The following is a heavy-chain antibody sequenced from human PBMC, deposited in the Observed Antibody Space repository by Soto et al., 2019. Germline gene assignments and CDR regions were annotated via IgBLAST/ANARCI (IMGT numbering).Heavy chain of an antibody. V-gene: IGHV1-8*01. CDR1: GYTFTSYD. J-gene: IGHJ4*02. CDR3: AIRAETTAWNGCGAYKYYFDF. Sequence: ASVKVSCKASGYTFTSYDIYCVRQATGQGLEWMGWMNPNTGNSAYAQKFQGRVTMTSDASTNTVHLQQNSLRSEETAVYYCAIRAETTAWNGCGAYKYYFDFWGQGTPVTVSS. CDR2: MNPNTGNS. D-gene: IGHD1-1*01.